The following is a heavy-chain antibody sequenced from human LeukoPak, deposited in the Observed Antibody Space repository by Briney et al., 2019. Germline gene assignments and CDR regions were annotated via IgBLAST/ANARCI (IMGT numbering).Heavy chain of an antibody. J-gene: IGHJ6*02. CDR2: IIPFLGIA. CDR1: GGTFSSYA. D-gene: IGHD3-10*01. CDR3: AGAPLGSGSTKRYGMDV. Sequence: ASVKVSCKASGGTFSSYAIRGVGQPPGQGLEWMGRIIPFLGIANYAQKFQDRVTITADKSTSTAYMELSSLRSEDTAVYYCAGAPLGSGSTKRYGMDVWGQGTTVTVSS. V-gene: IGHV1-69*04.